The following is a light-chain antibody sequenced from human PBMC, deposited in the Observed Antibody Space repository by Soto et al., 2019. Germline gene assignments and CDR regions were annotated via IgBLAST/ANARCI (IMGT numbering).Light chain of an antibody. Sequence: DVVMTQSPLSLPVTLGQPASISCRSSQSLVNSDGNTYLNWFQQRPGQSPRRLIYKVSNRDSGVPDRFSGSGSGTDFTLKISRGEAEDVGVYYCMQGTHWPRTFGQGTKVEIK. CDR3: MQGTHWPRT. J-gene: IGKJ1*01. CDR2: KVS. CDR1: QSLVNSDGNTY. V-gene: IGKV2-30*01.